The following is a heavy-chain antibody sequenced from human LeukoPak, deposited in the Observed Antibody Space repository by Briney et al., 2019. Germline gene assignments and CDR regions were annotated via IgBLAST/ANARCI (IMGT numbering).Heavy chain of an antibody. J-gene: IGHJ4*02. D-gene: IGHD4-11*01. CDR2: INAGNGDT. CDR1: GYTFTSYA. V-gene: IGHV1-3*01. Sequence: ATVKVSCKASGYTFTSYAMHWVRQAPGQRLERMGWINAGNGDTKYSQKFQGRVTITRDTSASTAYMELSSLRSEDTAVYYCARGTVTTFPPDYWGQGTLVTVSS. CDR3: ARGTVTTFPPDY.